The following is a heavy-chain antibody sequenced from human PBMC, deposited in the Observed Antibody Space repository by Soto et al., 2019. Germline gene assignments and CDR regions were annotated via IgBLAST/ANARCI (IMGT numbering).Heavy chain of an antibody. V-gene: IGHV3-53*02. J-gene: IGHJ4*02. CDR1: GCTVSSNY. CDR3: ARGRPVYDHSGYSYS. D-gene: IGHD3-22*01. CDR2: SYSGGST. Sequence: EVQLVETGGGLIQPGGSLRISCAASGCTVSSNYMSWVRQAPGKGLEWVSISYSGGSTHYAPSVKGRFTSSRDNSKKTLYLQMNSLSAEDTAVYYCARGRPVYDHSGYSYSWGQGTLVTVSP.